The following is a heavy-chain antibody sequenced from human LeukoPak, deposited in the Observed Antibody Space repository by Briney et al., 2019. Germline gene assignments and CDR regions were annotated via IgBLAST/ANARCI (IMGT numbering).Heavy chain of an antibody. CDR1: GITVNRNH. J-gene: IGHJ6*03. CDR3: AREATAPRPFSTDYYYYMDV. Sequence: GGSLTLSCAASGITVNRNHMRWVRQAPGKSLEWVSGIYSGGSTFDADSVKGRFTSSRDTSKNTFYLQMNSLRVEDTAVYYCAREATAPRPFSTDYYYYMDVWGKGTTVTVSS. D-gene: IGHD6-6*01. CDR2: IYSGGST. V-gene: IGHV3-66*02.